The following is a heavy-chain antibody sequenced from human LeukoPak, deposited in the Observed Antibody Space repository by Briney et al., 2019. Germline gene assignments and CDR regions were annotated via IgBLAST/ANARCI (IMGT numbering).Heavy chain of an antibody. J-gene: IGHJ6*03. CDR3: ARDYYGSGSSYYYMDV. D-gene: IGHD3-10*01. V-gene: IGHV3-66*02. Sequence: GGSLRLSCAASGFTVSSNYMSWVRQAPGKGLEWVSAIYSGGSTYYADSVKGRFTISRDNSKNTLYLQMNSLRAEDTAVYYCARDYYGSGSSYYYMDVWGKGTTVTVSS. CDR2: IYSGGST. CDR1: GFTVSSNY.